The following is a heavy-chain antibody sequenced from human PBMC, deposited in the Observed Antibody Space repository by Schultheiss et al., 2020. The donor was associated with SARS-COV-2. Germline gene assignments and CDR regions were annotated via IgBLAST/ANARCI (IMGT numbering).Heavy chain of an antibody. V-gene: IGHV6-1*01. CDR2: TYYRSKWYY. Sequence: SETLSLTCAIAGDSVSSNSAAWTWIRQSPSRGLEWLGRTYYRSKWYYDYAESVKSRITINPDTSKNQFSLQLSSVTPEDTAVYYCAKLSRKWVVAATATPLPLPDYWGQGTLVTVSS. D-gene: IGHD2-15*01. CDR1: GDSVSSNSAA. J-gene: IGHJ4*02. CDR3: AKLSRKWVVAATATPLPLPDY.